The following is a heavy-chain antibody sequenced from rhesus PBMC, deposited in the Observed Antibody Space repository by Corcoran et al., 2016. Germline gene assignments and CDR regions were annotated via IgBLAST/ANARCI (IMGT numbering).Heavy chain of an antibody. CDR3: ARHGGYCSGDVCYTDNRFDV. CDR1: GGSISGYY. J-gene: IGHJ5-1*01. V-gene: IGHV4-160*01. CDR2: IYGSGGNT. Sequence: QVQLQESGPGLVKPSETLSLTCAVSGGSISGYYWRWIRQPPGQGVGWMGRIYGSGGNTDYNPSLKSRVTISTDTSKNQFSLKLNSVTAADTAVYYCARHGGYCSGDVCYTDNRFDVWGPGVLVTVSS. D-gene: IGHD2-39*02.